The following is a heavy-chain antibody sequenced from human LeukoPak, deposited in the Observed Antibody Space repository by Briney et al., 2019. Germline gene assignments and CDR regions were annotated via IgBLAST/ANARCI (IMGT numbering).Heavy chain of an antibody. D-gene: IGHD3-22*01. Sequence: PSETLSLTCVVSGGSLSNFHWSWVRQPPGKGLEWLGYISYGGGTTYNTTLKRRLSMSMDTSKNQFSLRLNSVTAADTALYYCARVGDTSGYFYYFDSWGQGTLVTVSS. CDR3: ARVGDTSGYFYYFDS. CDR2: ISYGGGT. CDR1: GGSLSNFH. V-gene: IGHV4-59*08. J-gene: IGHJ4*02.